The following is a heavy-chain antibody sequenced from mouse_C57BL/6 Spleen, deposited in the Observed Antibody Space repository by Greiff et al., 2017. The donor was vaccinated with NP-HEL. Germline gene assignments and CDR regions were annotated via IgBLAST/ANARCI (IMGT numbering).Heavy chain of an antibody. V-gene: IGHV1-53*01. CDR2: INPSNGGT. D-gene: IGHD1-1*01. CDR1: GYAFSSYW. Sequence: QVQLQQSGAELVKPGASVKISCKASGYAFSSYWMNWVKQRPGKGLEWIGNINPSNGGTNYNEKFKSKATLTVDKSSSTAYMQLSSLTSEDSAVYYCARSGTVVAFDYWGQGTTLTVSS. J-gene: IGHJ2*01. CDR3: ARSGTVVAFDY.